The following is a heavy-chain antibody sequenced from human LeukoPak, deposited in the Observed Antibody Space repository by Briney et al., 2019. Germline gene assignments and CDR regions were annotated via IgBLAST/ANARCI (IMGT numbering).Heavy chain of an antibody. CDR1: GFTFSSYG. CDR3: AVPAASMDV. J-gene: IGHJ6*02. V-gene: IGHV3-30*03. D-gene: IGHD2-2*01. Sequence: GGSLRLSCAASGFTFSSYGMHWVRQAPGKGLEWVAVISYDGSNKYYADSVKGRFTISRDNSKNTPYLQMNSLRAEDTAVYYCAVPAASMDVWGQGTTVTVSS. CDR2: ISYDGSNK.